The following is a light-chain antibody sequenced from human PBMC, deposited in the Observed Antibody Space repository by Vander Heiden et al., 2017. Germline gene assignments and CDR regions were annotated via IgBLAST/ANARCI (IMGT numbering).Light chain of an antibody. Sequence: DVVMTQSPRSLPVTPGEPGSISCRSSQCLLNESGSTYLDWFLQKAGQSPQLLIYSVSRRASGVPDRFSGSGSGTDFKLKISRVEAEDVGLYYCMQAQQTPLTFGGGTRVDIK. J-gene: IGKJ4*01. V-gene: IGKV2-28*01. CDR1: QCLLNESGSTY. CDR3: MQAQQTPLT. CDR2: SVS.